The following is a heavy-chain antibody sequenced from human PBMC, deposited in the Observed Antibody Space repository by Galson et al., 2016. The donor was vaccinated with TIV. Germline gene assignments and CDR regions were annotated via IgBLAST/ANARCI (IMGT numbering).Heavy chain of an antibody. J-gene: IGHJ5*02. D-gene: IGHD3-22*01. CDR3: ARSYDSSGYSP. Sequence: TVSSGSISSGTYYWNWIRQPAGKGLEWIGRIYTSGSTNYSPSLESRVTISVDASKNQFSLNLSSVTAADTAVYYCARSYDSSGYSPWGQGLLVTVAS. CDR1: SGSISSGTYY. CDR2: IYTSGST. V-gene: IGHV4-61*02.